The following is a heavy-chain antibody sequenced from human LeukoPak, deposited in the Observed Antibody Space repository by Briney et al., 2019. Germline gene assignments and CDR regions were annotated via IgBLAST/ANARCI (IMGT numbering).Heavy chain of an antibody. J-gene: IGHJ5*02. CDR3: ARRPYLVTMVRGVIGGFDP. CDR1: GGSFSGYY. V-gene: IGHV4-34*01. CDR2: INHSGST. D-gene: IGHD3-10*01. Sequence: SETLSLTCAVYGGSFSGYYWSWIRQPPGKWLEWIGEINHSGSTNYNPSLKSRVTISVDTSKNQFSLKLSSVTAADTAVYYCARRPYLVTMVRGVIGGFDPWGQGTLVTVSS.